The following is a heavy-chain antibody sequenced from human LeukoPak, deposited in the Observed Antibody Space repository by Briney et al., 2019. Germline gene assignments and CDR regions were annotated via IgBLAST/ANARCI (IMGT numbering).Heavy chain of an antibody. J-gene: IGHJ5*02. V-gene: IGHV4-31*03. Sequence: SQTLSLTCTVSDGSISSGGYYWSWIRQHPGKGLEWIGYIYYSGSTYYNPSLKSRVTISVDTSKNQFSLKLSSVTAADTAVYYCARGTGEDIVVVPDNNWFDPWGQGTLVTVSS. CDR1: DGSISSGGYY. CDR3: ARGTGEDIVVVPDNNWFDP. D-gene: IGHD2-2*01. CDR2: IYYSGST.